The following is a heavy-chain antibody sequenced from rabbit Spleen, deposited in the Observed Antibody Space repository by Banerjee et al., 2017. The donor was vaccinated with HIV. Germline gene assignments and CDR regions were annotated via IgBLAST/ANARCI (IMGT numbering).Heavy chain of an antibody. Sequence: HLKESGGGLVQPGGSLKLSCKASGFTLSSYYMNWVRQAPGKGLEWIGYIDTVFGITYYANWVNGRFSISRENAQNTVFLQMTSLTAADTATYFCARDGAGGSYFALWGPGTLVTVS. CDR2: IDTVFGIT. CDR3: ARDGAGGSYFAL. CDR1: GFTLSSYY. J-gene: IGHJ4*01. D-gene: IGHD8-1*01. V-gene: IGHV1S7*01.